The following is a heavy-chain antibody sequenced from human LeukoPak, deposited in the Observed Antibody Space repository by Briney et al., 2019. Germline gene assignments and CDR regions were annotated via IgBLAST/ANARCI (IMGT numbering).Heavy chain of an antibody. CDR3: AREVYGETNWFDP. CDR2: ISSNGGST. D-gene: IGHD4-17*01. CDR1: GFTFSSYA. V-gene: IGHV3-64*01. Sequence: GGSLRLSCAASGFTFSSYAMHWVRQAPGKGLEYVSAISSNGGSTYYANSVKGRFTISRDNAKNSLYLQMNSLRAEDTAVYYCAREVYGETNWFDPWGQGTLVTVSS. J-gene: IGHJ5*02.